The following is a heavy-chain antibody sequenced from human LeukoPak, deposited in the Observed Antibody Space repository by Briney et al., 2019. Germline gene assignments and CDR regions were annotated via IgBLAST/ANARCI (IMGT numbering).Heavy chain of an antibody. Sequence: GGSLRLSCAASGFTFSSYGMHWVRQAPGKGLEWVAFIRYDGSNKYYADSVKGRFTISRDNSKNTLYLQMNSLRAEDTAVYYCARDPTYYDFWSGYYGLDYWGQGTLVTVSS. V-gene: IGHV3-30*02. D-gene: IGHD3-3*01. CDR3: ARDPTYYDFWSGYYGLDY. CDR1: GFTFSSYG. J-gene: IGHJ4*02. CDR2: IRYDGSNK.